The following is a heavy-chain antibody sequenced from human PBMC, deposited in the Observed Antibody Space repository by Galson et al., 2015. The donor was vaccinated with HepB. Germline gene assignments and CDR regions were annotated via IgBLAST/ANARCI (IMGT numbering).Heavy chain of an antibody. Sequence: SLRLSCAASGFTFSSYAMSWVRQAPGKGLEWVSAISGSGGSTYYADSVKGRFTISRDNSKNTLYLQMNSLRAEDTAVYYCAKLLVSPVLGGYYYYGMDVWGQGTTVTVSS. CDR1: GFTFSSYA. J-gene: IGHJ6*02. CDR3: AKLLVSPVLGGYYYYGMDV. V-gene: IGHV3-23*01. CDR2: ISGSGGST. D-gene: IGHD7-27*01.